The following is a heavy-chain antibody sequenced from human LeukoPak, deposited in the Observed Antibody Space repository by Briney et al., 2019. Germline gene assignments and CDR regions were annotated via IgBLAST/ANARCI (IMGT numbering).Heavy chain of an antibody. D-gene: IGHD2-21*01. CDR3: ARDQGCSGGDCSDAFDI. CDR2: ISTSDSTI. Sequence: GGSLRLSCTASGFTFSSYEMNWVRQAPGKGLEWVSYISTSDSTIYYADSVKGRFTISRDNSKNTLFLQMISLRAEDTATYYCARDQGCSGGDCSDAFDIWGQGTMVTVSS. CDR1: GFTFSSYE. V-gene: IGHV3-48*03. J-gene: IGHJ3*02.